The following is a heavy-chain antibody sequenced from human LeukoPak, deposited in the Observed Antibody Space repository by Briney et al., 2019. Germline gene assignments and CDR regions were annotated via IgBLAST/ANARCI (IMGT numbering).Heavy chain of an antibody. CDR3: ATTMYKGGELRFLEWLLLIN. Sequence: ASVKVSCKASGGTFSSYAITWVRQAPAQGLEWMGGIIPIFGTANYAQKFQGRVTITTDESTSTAYMELSSLRSEDTAVYYCATTMYKGGELRFLEWLLLINWGQGTLVTVSS. D-gene: IGHD3-3*01. CDR1: GGTFSSYA. J-gene: IGHJ4*02. CDR2: IIPIFGTA. V-gene: IGHV1-69*05.